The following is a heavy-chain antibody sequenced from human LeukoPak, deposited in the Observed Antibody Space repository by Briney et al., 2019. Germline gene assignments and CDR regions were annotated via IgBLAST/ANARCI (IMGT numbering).Heavy chain of an antibody. CDR3: GRGVQSFDP. V-gene: IGHV1-2*02. Sequence: ASVMVSCTASGYNFRAYYIHWVRQAPGQGLEWLGYIRPMTGDTNYAQKFQDRVTFSMDTSTATAYMELRSLRSDDTAFYYCGRGVQSFDPWGQGTLVTVS. J-gene: IGHJ5*02. CDR1: GYNFRAYY. CDR2: IRPMTGDT.